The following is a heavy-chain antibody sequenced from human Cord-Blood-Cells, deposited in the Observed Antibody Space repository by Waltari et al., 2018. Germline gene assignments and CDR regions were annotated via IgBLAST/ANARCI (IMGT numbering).Heavy chain of an antibody. J-gene: IGHJ2*01. CDR1: GYTFTGYY. Sequence: QVQLVQSGAEVKKPGASVKVSCKASGYTFTGYYMHWVRQAPGQGLEWMGWNNPNSGGTNYAQKFQGRVTMTRDTSISTAYMELSRLRSDDTAVYYCAREPNCTNGVCYWYFDLWGRGTLVTVSS. CDR3: AREPNCTNGVCYWYFDL. CDR2: NNPNSGGT. V-gene: IGHV1-2*02. D-gene: IGHD2-8*01.